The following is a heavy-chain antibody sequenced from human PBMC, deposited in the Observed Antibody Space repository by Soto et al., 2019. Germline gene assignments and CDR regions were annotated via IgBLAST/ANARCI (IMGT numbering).Heavy chain of an antibody. CDR3: ARDKSYGVSWGMDV. CDR1: GFTFSSYA. CDR2: ISYDGSNK. J-gene: IGHJ6*02. V-gene: IGHV3-30-3*01. Sequence: QVQLVESGGGVVQPGRSLRLSCAASGFTFSSYAMHWVRQAPGKGLEWVAVISYDGSNKYYADSVKGRFTISRDNSKNTRYLQMNSLRAEDTAVYYCARDKSYGVSWGMDVWGQGTTVTVSS. D-gene: IGHD5-18*01.